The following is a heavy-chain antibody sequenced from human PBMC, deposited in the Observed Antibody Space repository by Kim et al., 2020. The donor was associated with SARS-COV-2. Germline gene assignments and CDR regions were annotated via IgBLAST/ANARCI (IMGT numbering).Heavy chain of an antibody. V-gene: IGHV6-1*01. CDR2: N. Sequence: NDDAVPVKSRITINPDTSKNQFSLHLNSVTPEDTAVYFCARDEGTSAFDIWGQGTMVTVSS. J-gene: IGHJ3*02. CDR3: ARDEGTSAFDI.